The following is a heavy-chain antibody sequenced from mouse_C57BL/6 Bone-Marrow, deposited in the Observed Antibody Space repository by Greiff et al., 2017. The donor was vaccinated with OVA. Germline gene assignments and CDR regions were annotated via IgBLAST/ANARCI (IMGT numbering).Heavy chain of an antibody. CDR2: IYPSDGET. CDR3: ARGDYYGSSWYFDV. V-gene: IGHV1-61*01. J-gene: IGHJ1*03. D-gene: IGHD1-1*01. CDR1: GYTFTSYW. Sequence: QVQLKESGAELVRPGSSVKLSCKASGYTFTSYWMDWVKQRPGQGLEWIGNIYPSDGETHYNQKFKDKATLTVDKSSSTAYMQLSSLTSEDAAVYDCARGDYYGSSWYFDVWGT.